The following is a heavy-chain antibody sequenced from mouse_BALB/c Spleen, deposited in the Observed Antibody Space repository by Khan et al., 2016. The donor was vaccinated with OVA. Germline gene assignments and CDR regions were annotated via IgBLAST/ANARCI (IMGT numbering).Heavy chain of an antibody. J-gene: IGHJ4*01. V-gene: IGHV1S41*01. CDR1: GYTFTSYW. Sequence: DLVKPGASVKLSCKASGYTFTSYWINWIKQRPGQGLEWIGRIGPGSSNTYYNEMFTGKATLTVDTSSSTAYIQLSSLSSEDSAVYFWARENYYGRSCYAMDYWGQGTSVTVSS. CDR2: IGPGSSNT. D-gene: IGHD1-1*01. CDR3: ARENYYGRSCYAMDY.